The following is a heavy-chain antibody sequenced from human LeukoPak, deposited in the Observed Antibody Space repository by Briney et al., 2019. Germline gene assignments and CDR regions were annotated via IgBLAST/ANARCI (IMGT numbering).Heavy chain of an antibody. CDR1: GFTVSSNY. J-gene: IGHJ4*02. CDR2: IYSGDNT. V-gene: IGHV3-53*04. D-gene: IGHD2-15*01. Sequence: GGSLRLSCAASGFTVSSNYMSWVRQAPGKGLEWVSVIYSGDNTNYADSVKGRFTISRHNSRNTLYLQMNSLRSEDTAVYYCARVAAWRFDYWGQGALVTV. CDR3: ARVAAWRFDY.